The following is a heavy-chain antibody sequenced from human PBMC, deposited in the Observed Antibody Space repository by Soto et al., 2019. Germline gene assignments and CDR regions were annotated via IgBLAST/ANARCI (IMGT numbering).Heavy chain of an antibody. D-gene: IGHD6-19*01. CDR1: GFTFMNYE. CDR2: ISITGSST. J-gene: IGHJ4*02. V-gene: IGHV3-48*03. Sequence: GGPRRRSCAAPGFTFMNYETNWGRGSPGKGLKWLSYISITGSSTHYADSVKGRFTISRDNAHNSLFLQISSLRAEDMAVYYCARFEGTWLPRAYWGRGTLGTVSS. CDR3: ARFEGTWLPRAY.